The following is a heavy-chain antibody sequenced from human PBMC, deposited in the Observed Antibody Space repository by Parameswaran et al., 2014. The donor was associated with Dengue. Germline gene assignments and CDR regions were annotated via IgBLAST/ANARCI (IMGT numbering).Heavy chain of an antibody. CDR2: ISNSRRTI. CDR3: ARMQWEQQFDY. J-gene: IGHJ4*02. D-gene: IGHD1-26*01. Sequence: KWIRQPPGKGLQWVSFISNSRRTIYYADSVKGRFTISRDNARNSLYLEMSTLRAEDTAVYYCARMQWEQQFDYWGQGTLVTVSS. V-gene: IGHV3-48*01.